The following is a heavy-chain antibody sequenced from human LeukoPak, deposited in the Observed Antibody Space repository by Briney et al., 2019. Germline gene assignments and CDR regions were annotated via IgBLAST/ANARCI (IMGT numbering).Heavy chain of an antibody. V-gene: IGHV3-23*01. Sequence: PGGSLGLPGAASGFPFNSFALHWAARPPAKGREGVSAISTSGDSTYYADSVKGRFTISRDNSKNTLYLQMNSLRAEDTAIYYCASPGIAVAVGPWGQGTLVTVSS. D-gene: IGHD6-19*01. CDR2: ISTSGDST. CDR1: GFPFNSFA. CDR3: ASPGIAVAVGP. J-gene: IGHJ5*02.